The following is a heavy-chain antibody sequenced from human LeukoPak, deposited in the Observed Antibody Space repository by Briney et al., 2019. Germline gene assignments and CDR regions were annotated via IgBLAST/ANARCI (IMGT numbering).Heavy chain of an antibody. CDR1: GFTFDDYT. CDR3: AKAGGTLWFGELLYPHFDY. D-gene: IGHD3-10*01. J-gene: IGHJ4*02. Sequence: GGSLRLSCAASGFTFDDYTMHWVRQAPGKGLEWVSLISWDGGSTYYADSVKGRFTISRDNSKNSLYLQMNSLRTEDTALYYCAKAGGTLWFGELLYPHFDYWGQGTLVTVSS. V-gene: IGHV3-43*01. CDR2: ISWDGGST.